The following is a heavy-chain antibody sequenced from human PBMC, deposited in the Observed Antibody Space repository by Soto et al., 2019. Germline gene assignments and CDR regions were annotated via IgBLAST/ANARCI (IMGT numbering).Heavy chain of an antibody. CDR3: ARDLGGQPVDY. D-gene: IGHD2-2*01. J-gene: IGHJ4*02. CDR1: GGTFSSYA. CDR2: IIPIFGTA. Sequence: ASVKVSCKASGGTFSSYAISWVLQAPGQGLEWMGGIIPIFGTANYAQKFQGRVTITADESTSTAYMELSSLRSEDTAVYYCARDLGGQPVDYWGRGTLVTVSS. V-gene: IGHV1-69*13.